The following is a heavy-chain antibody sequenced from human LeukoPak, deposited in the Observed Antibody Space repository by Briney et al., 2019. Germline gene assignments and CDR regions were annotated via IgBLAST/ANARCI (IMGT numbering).Heavy chain of an antibody. Sequence: QTGGSLRLSCAASGFTFSSYGMHWVRQAPGKGLEWVAFIRYDGSNKYYADSVKGRFTISRDNAKNSLYLQMNSLRAEDTAVYYCAKVSLNMVNDAFDIWGQGTMVSVSS. D-gene: IGHD4/OR15-4a*01. CDR2: IRYDGSNK. V-gene: IGHV3-30*02. J-gene: IGHJ3*02. CDR3: AKVSLNMVNDAFDI. CDR1: GFTFSSYG.